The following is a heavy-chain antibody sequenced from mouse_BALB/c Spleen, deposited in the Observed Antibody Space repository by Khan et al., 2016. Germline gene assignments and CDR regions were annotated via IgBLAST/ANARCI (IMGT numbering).Heavy chain of an antibody. CDR3: ARDDQDFDAWFAS. Sequence: QVQLKESGPGLVAPSQSLSITCTVSGFSLTNSGIHWVRQPPRRGLDWLGVIWAGGSTDYNSALMYRLSITRDTTQNQVFLTMNSLQTDDTAMYYCARDDQDFDAWFASWGQGTLVTVSA. J-gene: IGHJ3*01. V-gene: IGHV2-9*02. CDR1: GFSLTNSG. CDR2: IWAGGST.